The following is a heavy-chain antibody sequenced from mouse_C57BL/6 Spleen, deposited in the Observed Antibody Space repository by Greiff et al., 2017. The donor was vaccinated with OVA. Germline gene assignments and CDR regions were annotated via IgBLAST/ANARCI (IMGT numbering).Heavy chain of an antibody. J-gene: IGHJ4*01. V-gene: IGHV1-64*01. CDR1: GYTFTSYW. Sequence: VQLQQPGAELVKPGASVKLSCKASGYTFTSYWMHWVKQRPGQGLEWIGMIHPNSGSTNYNEKFKSKATLTVDKSSSTAYMQLSSLTSEDSSVYYCARDVLEAMDYWGQGTSVTVSS. D-gene: IGHD4-1*01. CDR2: IHPNSGST. CDR3: ARDVLEAMDY.